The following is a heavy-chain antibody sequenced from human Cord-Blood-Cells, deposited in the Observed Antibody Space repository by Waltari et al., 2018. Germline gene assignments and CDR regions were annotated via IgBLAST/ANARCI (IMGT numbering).Heavy chain of an antibody. CDR3: ARVARLKTLDY. CDR1: GYTFTAHY. D-gene: IGHD2-21*02. Sequence: QVQLVQSVAEVQKPGASVKVSCKASGYTFTAHYMPLVRQAPGQGLEWMGWINHNSGGTNYAQKFQGRVTMTRDTSISTAYMELSRLRSDDTAVYYCARVARLKTLDYWGQGTLVTVSS. CDR2: INHNSGGT. J-gene: IGHJ4*02. V-gene: IGHV1-2*02.